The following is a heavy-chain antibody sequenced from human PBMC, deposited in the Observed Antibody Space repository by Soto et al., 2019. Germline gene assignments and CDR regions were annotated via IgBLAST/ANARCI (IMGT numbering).Heavy chain of an antibody. CDR2: IYYSGST. V-gene: IGHV4-39*01. D-gene: IGHD1-26*01. CDR1: GGSISSSSYY. Sequence: TSETLSLTCTVSGGSISSSSYYWGWIRQPPGKGLEWIGSIYYSGSTYYNPSLKSRVTISVDTSKNQFSLKLSSVTAADTAVYYCARHRPPGGPGYYYYYYYMDVWGKGTTVTVSS. J-gene: IGHJ6*03. CDR3: ARHRPPGGPGYYYYYYYMDV.